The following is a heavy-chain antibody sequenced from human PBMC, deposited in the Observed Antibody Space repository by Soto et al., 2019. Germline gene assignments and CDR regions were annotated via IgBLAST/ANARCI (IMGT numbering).Heavy chain of an antibody. CDR1: GYSFTSYW. Sequence: GESLKISCKASGYSFTSYWIGWLRQMHGKGLEWMGISYPGDSDTRFRPSLLGQVTISADKSISTAYLQWSSLQASDTAIYYCARAIQMATIGWFDPWGQGTLVTVSS. J-gene: IGHJ5*02. D-gene: IGHD5-12*01. CDR3: ARAIQMATIGWFDP. V-gene: IGHV5-51*01. CDR2: SYPGDSDT.